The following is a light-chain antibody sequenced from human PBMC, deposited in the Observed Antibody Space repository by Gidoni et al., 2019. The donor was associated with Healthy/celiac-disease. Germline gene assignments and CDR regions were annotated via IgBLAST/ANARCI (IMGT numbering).Light chain of an antibody. V-gene: IGKV1-5*03. Sequence: DIQMTQSPSTLSASVGDRVTITCRASQSISSWLAWYQQKPGKAPKLLIYKASSLDSGVPSRFSGSGSGTEFTLTISSLQPDDFATYYCQQYNSYPMCSFGQGTKLEIK. CDR1: QSISSW. CDR3: QQYNSYPMCS. CDR2: KAS. J-gene: IGKJ2*04.